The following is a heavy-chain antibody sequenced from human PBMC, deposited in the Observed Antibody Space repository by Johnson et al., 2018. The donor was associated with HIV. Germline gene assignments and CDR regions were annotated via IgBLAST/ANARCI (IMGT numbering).Heavy chain of an antibody. CDR2: INSDGSST. V-gene: IGHV3-74*03. J-gene: IGHJ3*02. CDR1: GFTFSTNW. CDR3: ARVGPRSKGGPVDAFDI. Sequence: VQLVESGGDLVQPGGSLRLSCVGSGFTFSTNWMHWVRQAPGKGLVWVSRINSDGSSTSYADSVKGRFTISRDNAKNSLYLQMSSLRAEDTAVYYCARVGPRSKGGPVDAFDIWGQGTMVTVSS. D-gene: IGHD3-16*01.